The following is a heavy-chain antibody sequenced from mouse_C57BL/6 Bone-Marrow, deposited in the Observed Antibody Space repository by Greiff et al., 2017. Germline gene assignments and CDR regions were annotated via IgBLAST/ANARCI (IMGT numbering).Heavy chain of an antibody. CDR3: TREDGSSYGD. J-gene: IGHJ2*01. D-gene: IGHD1-1*01. V-gene: IGHV1-15*01. CDR1: GYTFTDYE. Sequence: VQLQQSGAELVRPGASVTLSCKASGYTFTDYEMHWVKQTPVHGLEWIGAIDPETGGTAYNQKFKGKAILAADKSSSTAYMELRSLTSEDSAVYYCTREDGSSYGDWGQGTTLTVSS. CDR2: IDPETGGT.